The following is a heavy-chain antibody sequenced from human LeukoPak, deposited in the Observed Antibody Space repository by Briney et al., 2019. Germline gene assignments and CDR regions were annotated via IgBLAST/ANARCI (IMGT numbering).Heavy chain of an antibody. CDR3: ARDSLSSSWYVEQN. CDR2: IYHSGST. J-gene: IGHJ4*02. V-gene: IGHV4-30-2*01. Sequence: SQTLSLTCTVSGGSISSGGYYWSWIRQPPGKGLEWIGYIYHSGSTYYNPSLKSRVTISVDRSKNQFSLKLSSVTAADTAVYYCARDSLSSSWYVEQNWGQGTLVTVSS. CDR1: GGSISSGGYY. D-gene: IGHD6-13*01.